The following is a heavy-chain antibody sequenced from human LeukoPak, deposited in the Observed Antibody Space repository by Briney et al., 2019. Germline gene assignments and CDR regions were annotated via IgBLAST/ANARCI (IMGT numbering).Heavy chain of an antibody. J-gene: IGHJ5*02. CDR1: GYSFTSHY. Sequence: GASVKVSCKASGYSFTSHYMHWVRQAPGQGLEWMGLINPRGTSKMYAEKFQGRIIMTRDMSTTTDYMELSSLKSDDTAVYYCARDNSMHERGWWFAPWGQGTLVTVSS. CDR3: ARDNSMHERGWWFAP. V-gene: IGHV1-46*01. D-gene: IGHD4-23*01. CDR2: INPRGTSK.